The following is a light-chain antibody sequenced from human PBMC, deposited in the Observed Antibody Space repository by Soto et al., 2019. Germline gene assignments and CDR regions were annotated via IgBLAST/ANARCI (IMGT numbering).Light chain of an antibody. Sequence: QSVLIQPPSASGTPGQRITISCSGGSSNIGNNYVYWYQLVPGTAPKLLIYSDDQRPSGVPDRFSGSRSGTSASLAISGLRSHDEADYYCAAWDDSLGVVTFGGGTKLTVL. CDR1: SSNIGNNY. V-gene: IGLV1-47*02. J-gene: IGLJ2*01. CDR2: SDD. CDR3: AAWDDSLGVVT.